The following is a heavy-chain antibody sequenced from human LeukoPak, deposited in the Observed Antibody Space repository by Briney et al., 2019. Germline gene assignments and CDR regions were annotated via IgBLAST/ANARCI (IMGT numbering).Heavy chain of an antibody. Sequence: SETLSLTCTVSGGSISGYYWSWIRQPPGKGLEWIGYIYYSGSTNYNSSLKSRVTISLDTSKNQFSLKLSSVTAADTAVYYCARVGHITIFGVIAFDIWGQGTMVTVSS. CDR1: GGSISGYY. J-gene: IGHJ3*02. D-gene: IGHD3-3*01. CDR2: IYYSGST. V-gene: IGHV4-59*12. CDR3: ARVGHITIFGVIAFDI.